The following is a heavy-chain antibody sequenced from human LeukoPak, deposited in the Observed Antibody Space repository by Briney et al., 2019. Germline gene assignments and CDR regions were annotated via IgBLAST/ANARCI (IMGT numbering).Heavy chain of an antibody. V-gene: IGHV3-23*01. CDR2: ISGSGGST. Sequence: GGSLRLSCAASGFTFSSYAMHWVRQAPGKGLEWVSAISGSGGSTYYADSVKGRFTISRDNSKNTLYLQMSSLRAEDTAVYYCAGLIAAARIRHYWGQGTLVSVPS. J-gene: IGHJ4*02. D-gene: IGHD6-13*01. CDR3: AGLIAAARIRHY. CDR1: GFTFSSYA.